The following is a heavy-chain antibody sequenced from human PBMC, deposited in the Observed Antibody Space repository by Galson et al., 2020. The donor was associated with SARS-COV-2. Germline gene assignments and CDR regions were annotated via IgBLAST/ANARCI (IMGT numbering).Heavy chain of an antibody. CDR3: ARESVSDRSGWRWGEY. Sequence: ASVKVSCKASGYTFAAYGISWVRQAPGQGPEWMGISTYTGDTKYEQKFQGRVTMTTDTSTSTAYMELRSLRPDDTATYYCARESVSDRSGWRWGEYWGQGTLVTVSS. J-gene: IGHJ4*02. CDR2: ISTYTGDT. V-gene: IGHV1-18*01. D-gene: IGHD3-16*01. CDR1: GYTFAAYG.